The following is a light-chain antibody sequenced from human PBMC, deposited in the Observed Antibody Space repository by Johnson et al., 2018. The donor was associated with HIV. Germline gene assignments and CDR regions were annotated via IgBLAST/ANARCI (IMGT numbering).Light chain of an antibody. CDR1: SSNVGSNS. CDR2: DND. Sequence: QAVLTQPPSVSAAPGQKVTISCSGSSSNVGSNSVSWYRHFPETAPKVLIYDNDKRPSGIPDRFSASKSGTSATLGITGLQTWEEADYYCATWDSRLSVSVFGAGTKGTV. V-gene: IGLV1-51*01. CDR3: ATWDSRLSVSV. J-gene: IGLJ1*01.